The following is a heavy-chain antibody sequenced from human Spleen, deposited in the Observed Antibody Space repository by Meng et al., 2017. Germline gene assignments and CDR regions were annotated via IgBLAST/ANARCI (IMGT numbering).Heavy chain of an antibody. CDR3: AKDGAVGYGNSNWFDP. CDR1: GYTFTDYF. Sequence: QVQLVQSGSELKRPGASVKGSCRASGYTFTDYFMHWVRQAPGRGLEWVGRINPISGVTDYAQKFQGRVTMTRDTSISTAYMELSRLRSDDTAMYYCAKDGAVGYGNSNWFDPWGLGTLVTVSS. D-gene: IGHD5-12*01. V-gene: IGHV1-2*06. J-gene: IGHJ5*02. CDR2: INPISGVT.